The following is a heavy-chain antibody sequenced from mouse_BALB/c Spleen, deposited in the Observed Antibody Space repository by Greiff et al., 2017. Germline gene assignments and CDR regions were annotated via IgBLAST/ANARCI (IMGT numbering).Heavy chain of an antibody. D-gene: IGHD2-4*01. CDR2: INPSNGRT. V-gene: IGHV1S81*02. J-gene: IGHJ3*01. CDR1: GYTFTSYW. Sequence: QVQLKQPGAELVKPGASVKLSCKASGYTFTSYWMHWVKQRPGQGLEWIGEINPSNGRTNYNEKFKSKATLTVDKSSSTAYMQLSSLTSEDSAVYYCARNVITTAWFAYWGQGTLVTVSA. CDR3: ARNVITTAWFAY.